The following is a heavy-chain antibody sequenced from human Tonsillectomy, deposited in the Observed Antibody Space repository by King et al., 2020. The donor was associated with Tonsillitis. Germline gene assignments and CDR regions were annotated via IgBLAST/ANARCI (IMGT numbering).Heavy chain of an antibody. D-gene: IGHD3-10*01. Sequence: VQLVESGGGLVNPGGSLRLSCAASGFTFSTYSMNWVRQAPGKGLEWVSSISSYSSFKYYADSVKGRFTISRDNAKNSLFLQMNSLRAEDTAVYYCARDGNYYGSGSYYHTPFDYWGQGTLVTVSS. CDR3: ARDGNYYGSGSYYHTPFDY. CDR2: ISSYSSFK. V-gene: IGHV3-21*06. J-gene: IGHJ4*02. CDR1: GFTFSTYS.